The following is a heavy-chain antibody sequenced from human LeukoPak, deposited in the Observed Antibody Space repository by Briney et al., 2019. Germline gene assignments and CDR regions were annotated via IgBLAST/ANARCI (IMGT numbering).Heavy chain of an antibody. J-gene: IGHJ6*03. CDR1: GGSISSGDYY. V-gene: IGHV4-30-4*08. D-gene: IGHD2-2*01. CDR3: ARAVGYCSSTSCWRNYYYYMDV. CDR2: IYCSGST. Sequence: PSQTLSLTCTVSGGSISSGDYYWSWIRQPPGKGLEWIGYIYCSGSTYYNPSLKSRVTISVDTSKNQFSLKLSSVTAADTAVYYCARAVGYCSSTSCWRNYYYYMDVWGKGTTVTVSS.